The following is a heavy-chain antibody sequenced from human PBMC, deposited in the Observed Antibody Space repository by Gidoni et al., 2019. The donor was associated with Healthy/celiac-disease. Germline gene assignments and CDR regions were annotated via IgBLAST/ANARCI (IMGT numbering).Heavy chain of an antibody. J-gene: IGHJ2*01. CDR3: ARRAARPGYWYFDL. Sequence: EVQLLQSRAEVKKPGESLKISCKGPGYSFTSYWIGRVRQMHGKGLEWMGILDPGDSDTRYSPSFQGQVTISADKSISTAYLQWSSLKASDTAMYYCARRAARPGYWYFDLWGRGTLVTVSS. V-gene: IGHV5-51*01. D-gene: IGHD6-6*01. CDR1: GYSFTSYW. CDR2: LDPGDSDT.